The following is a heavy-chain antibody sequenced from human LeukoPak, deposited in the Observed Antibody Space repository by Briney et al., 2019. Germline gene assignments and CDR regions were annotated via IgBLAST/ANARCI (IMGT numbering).Heavy chain of an antibody. Sequence: SETLSLTCTVSGGSISSSSYYWGWIRQPPGKGLEWIGSIYYSGSTYYNPSLKSRVTISVDTSKNQFSLKLSSVTAADTAVYYCARGWRLRYFDWSGRGNWFDPWGQGTLVTVSS. D-gene: IGHD3-9*01. CDR1: GGSISSSSYY. CDR2: IYYSGST. J-gene: IGHJ5*02. V-gene: IGHV4-39*07. CDR3: ARGWRLRYFDWSGRGNWFDP.